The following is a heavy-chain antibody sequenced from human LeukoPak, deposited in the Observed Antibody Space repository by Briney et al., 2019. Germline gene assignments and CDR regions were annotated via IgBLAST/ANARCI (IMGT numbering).Heavy chain of an antibody. CDR1: GFTFSSYAM. Sequence: GSLRLSCAASGFTFSSYAMSWVRQAPGKGLEWIGEICHSGSTTYNPSLKSRVTISVDKSKNQFSLRLDSVTAADTAVYYCARDLQTLAAAYWGQGTLVTVSS. J-gene: IGHJ4*02. D-gene: IGHD6-25*01. V-gene: IGHV4-4*02. CDR2: ICHSGST. CDR3: ARDLQTLAAAY.